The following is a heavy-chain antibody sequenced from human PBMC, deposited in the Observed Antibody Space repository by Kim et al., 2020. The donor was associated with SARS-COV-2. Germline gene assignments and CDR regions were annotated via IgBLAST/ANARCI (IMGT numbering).Heavy chain of an antibody. V-gene: IGHV3-30*18. Sequence: GGSLRLSCAASGFTFSSYGMHWVRQAPGKGLEWVAVISYDGSNKYYADSVKGRFTISRDNSKNTLYLQMNSLRAEDTAVYYCAKEGWSGYYPGLFDYWGQGTLVTVSS. D-gene: IGHD3-3*01. J-gene: IGHJ4*02. CDR1: GFTFSSYG. CDR2: ISYDGSNK. CDR3: AKEGWSGYYPGLFDY.